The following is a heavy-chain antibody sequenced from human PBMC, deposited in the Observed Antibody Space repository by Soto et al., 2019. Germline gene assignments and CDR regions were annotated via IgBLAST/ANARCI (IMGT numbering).Heavy chain of an antibody. J-gene: IGHJ4*02. CDR2: IIPIFGTA. V-gene: IGHV1-69*13. CDR1: GGTFSSYA. D-gene: IGHD5-12*01. CDR3: AGAPGNIVAKIKPKFDY. Sequence: RASVKVSCKASGGTFSSYAISWVRQAPGQGLEWMGGIIPIFGTANYAQKFQGRVTITADESTSTAYMELSSLRSEDTAVYYCAGAPGNIVAKIKPKFDYWGQGTLVTVSS.